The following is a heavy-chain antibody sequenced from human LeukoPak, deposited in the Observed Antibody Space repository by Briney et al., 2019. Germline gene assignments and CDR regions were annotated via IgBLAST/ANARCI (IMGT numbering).Heavy chain of an antibody. J-gene: IGHJ4*02. CDR2: ISDDGSNK. Sequence: PGRSLRLSCAASGFTFSNYAMHWVRQAPGKGLEWVAVISDDGSNKYYGDSVKGRFTISRDNSKNTVYLQMNSLRDEDTAVYYCAKDRYSSGWYSDFDYWGQGTLVTVSS. D-gene: IGHD6-19*01. V-gene: IGHV3-30*18. CDR1: GFTFSNYA. CDR3: AKDRYSSGWYSDFDY.